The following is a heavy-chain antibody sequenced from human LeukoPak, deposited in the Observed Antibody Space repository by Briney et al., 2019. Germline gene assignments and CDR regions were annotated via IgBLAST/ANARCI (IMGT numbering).Heavy chain of an antibody. V-gene: IGHV1-46*01. CDR1: GYTFTSYY. Sequence: ASVKVSCKASGYTFTSYYMHWVRQAPGQGLEWMGIINPSGGSTSYAQKFQGRVTMTRDMSTSTVYMELSSLRSEDTAVYYCARDLIVPVAMTGSGSYSTDYWGQGTLVTVSS. D-gene: IGHD3-10*01. CDR2: INPSGGST. J-gene: IGHJ4*02. CDR3: ARDLIVPVAMTGSGSYSTDY.